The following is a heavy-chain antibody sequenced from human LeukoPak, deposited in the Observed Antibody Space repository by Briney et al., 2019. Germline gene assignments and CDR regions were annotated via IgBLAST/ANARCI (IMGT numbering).Heavy chain of an antibody. CDR1: GFTVNSNY. CDR3: ARNPSYSSSLY. J-gene: IGHJ4*02. V-gene: IGHV3-66*02. Sequence: GGSLRLSCAASGFTVNSNYMTWVRQAPGKGLEWVSVIYSVGSTYYADSVSGRFTISRDNSKNTLYLQMNSLRAEDTAIYYCARNPSYSSSLYSGQGTLVTVSS. D-gene: IGHD6-19*01. CDR2: IYSVGST.